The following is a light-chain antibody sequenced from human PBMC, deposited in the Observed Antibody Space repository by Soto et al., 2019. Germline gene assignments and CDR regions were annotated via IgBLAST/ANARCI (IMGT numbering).Light chain of an antibody. V-gene: IGKV1-5*01. CDR1: QSISSW. J-gene: IGKJ1*01. CDR2: DAS. Sequence: DIQMTQSPSTLSASVGDRVTITGRTSQSISSWLAWYQQKPGKAPKLLIYDASSLESGVPSRFSGSGSATEFTLTISSLQPDDFATYYCQQYNNYWTFGQGTKVDI. CDR3: QQYNNYWT.